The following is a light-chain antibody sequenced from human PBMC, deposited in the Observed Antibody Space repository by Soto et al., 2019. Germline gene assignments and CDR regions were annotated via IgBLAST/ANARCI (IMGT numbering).Light chain of an antibody. J-gene: IGKJ1*01. Sequence: DIQMTQSPSTLSTSVGDRVTITCRASQSISSWLAWYQQKPGKAPRLLIYDASSLESGVPSRFSGSGSGTEFTLTSSSLQPEEFATYCCQKYHTYSTFGQGTKVEIK. V-gene: IGKV1-5*01. CDR3: QKYHTYST. CDR2: DAS. CDR1: QSISSW.